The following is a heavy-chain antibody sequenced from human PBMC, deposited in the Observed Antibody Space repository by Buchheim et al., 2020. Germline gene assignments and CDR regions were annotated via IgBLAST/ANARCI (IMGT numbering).Heavy chain of an antibody. CDR3: ASVGKEYSSSPNRGYYYYGMDV. Sequence: QVQLVQSGAEVKKPGASVKVSCKASGYTFTGYYMHWVRQAPGQGLEWMGRINPNSGGTNYAQKLQGRVTMTRDTSISTAYMELSRLRSDDTAVYYCASVGKEYSSSPNRGYYYYGMDVWGQGTT. CDR2: INPNSGGT. D-gene: IGHD6-6*01. V-gene: IGHV1-2*06. J-gene: IGHJ6*02. CDR1: GYTFTGYY.